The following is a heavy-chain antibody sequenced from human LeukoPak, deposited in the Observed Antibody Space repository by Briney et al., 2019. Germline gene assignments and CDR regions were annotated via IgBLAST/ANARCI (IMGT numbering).Heavy chain of an antibody. CDR2: INPNSGGT. J-gene: IGHJ4*02. D-gene: IGHD3-10*01. CDR3: ARNPYHYGSGTSAPFDY. CDR1: GYTFTGYY. Sequence: ASVKVSCKASGYTFTGYYMHWVRQAPGQGLEWMGWINPNSGGTNYAQKLQGRVTMTTDTSTSTAYMELRSLRSDDTAVYYCARNPYHYGSGTSAPFDYWGQGTLVTVSS. V-gene: IGHV1-2*02.